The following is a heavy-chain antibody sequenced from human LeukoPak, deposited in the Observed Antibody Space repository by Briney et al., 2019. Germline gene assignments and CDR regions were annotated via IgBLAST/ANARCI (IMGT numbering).Heavy chain of an antibody. CDR1: GGSISGYY. D-gene: IGHD5-24*01. CDR2: VYFIGST. CDR3: ARVVPDGYSDY. V-gene: IGHV4-59*01. Sequence: SETLSLTCTVSGGSISGYYWSWIRQPPGKGLEWIGYVYFIGSTNYNPSLKSRVTMSVDTSQNHFSLNLRSVTTEDTAVYYCARVVPDGYSDYWGQGTLVTVSS. J-gene: IGHJ4*02.